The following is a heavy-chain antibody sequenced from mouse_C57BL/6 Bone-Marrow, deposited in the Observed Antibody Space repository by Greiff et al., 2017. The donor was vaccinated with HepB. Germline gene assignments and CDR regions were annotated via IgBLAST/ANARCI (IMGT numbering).Heavy chain of an antibody. CDR1: GYSITSDY. Sequence: EVMLVESGPGLAKPSQTLSLTCSVTGYSITSDYWNWIRKFPGNKLEYMGYISYSGSTYYNPSLKSRISITRDTSKNQYYLQLNSVTTEDTATYYCARYRRGSPWYFDVWGTGTTVTVSS. D-gene: IGHD1-1*01. CDR3: ARYRRGSPWYFDV. V-gene: IGHV3-8*01. CDR2: ISYSGST. J-gene: IGHJ1*03.